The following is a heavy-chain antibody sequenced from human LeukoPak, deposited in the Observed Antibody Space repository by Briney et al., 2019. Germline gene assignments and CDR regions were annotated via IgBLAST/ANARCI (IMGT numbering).Heavy chain of an antibody. V-gene: IGHV3-74*01. CDR3: ARDVGGSGSC. CDR1: GFTFRRYW. CDR2: TNEDGSIT. Sequence: SGGSLRLSCAVSGFTFRRYWMHWVRQVPGKGLMWVSRTNEDGSITNYADSVKGRFTISRDNAENTLYLHLNSLRVEDTAIYYCARDVGGSGSCWGQGTLVTVSS. D-gene: IGHD3-10*01. J-gene: IGHJ1*01.